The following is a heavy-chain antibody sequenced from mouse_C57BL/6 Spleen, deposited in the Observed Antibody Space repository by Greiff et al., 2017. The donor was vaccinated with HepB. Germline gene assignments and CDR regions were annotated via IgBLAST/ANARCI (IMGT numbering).Heavy chain of an antibody. J-gene: IGHJ3*01. D-gene: IGHD2-5*01. CDR3: ARVYSNHEGFAY. Sequence: EVKLVESGGGLVKPGGSLKLSCAASGFTFSSYAMSWVRQTPEKRLEWVATISDGGSYTYYPDNVKGRFTISRDNAKNNLYLQMSHLKSEDTAMYYCARVYSNHEGFAYWGQGTLVTVSA. CDR1: GFTFSSYA. V-gene: IGHV5-4*03. CDR2: ISDGGSYT.